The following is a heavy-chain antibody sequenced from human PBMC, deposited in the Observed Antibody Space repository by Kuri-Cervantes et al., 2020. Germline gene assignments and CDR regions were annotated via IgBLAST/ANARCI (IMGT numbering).Heavy chain of an antibody. V-gene: IGHV3-7*01. CDR2: IKQDGSEK. CDR1: GFTFSNYW. D-gene: IGHD2-21*01. Sequence: GESLKICCAASGFTFSNYWMSWVRQAPGKAQEWVCNIKQDGSEKYYVDSVKGRFTISRDNAKNSLYLQMNSLRDEDTAVYYCARDGVCLFGGDFSAFDDWGQGTLVTVSS. J-gene: IGHJ4*02. CDR3: ARDGVCLFGGDFSAFDD.